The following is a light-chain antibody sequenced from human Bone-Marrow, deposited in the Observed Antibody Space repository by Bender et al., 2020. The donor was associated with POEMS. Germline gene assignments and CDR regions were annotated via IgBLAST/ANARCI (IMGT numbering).Light chain of an antibody. V-gene: IGLV2-14*03. CDR2: DVT. J-gene: IGLJ3*02. CDR1: SSDIGAYDY. CDR3: ATWDDSLNGWV. Sequence: QSALTQPASVSASPGESVTISCTGTSSDIGAYDYVSWYQHHPGKAPKLIIYDVTNRPSGVSDRFSASKSTNVASLTISGLQAEDEADFYCATWDDSLNGWVFGGGTKLTVL.